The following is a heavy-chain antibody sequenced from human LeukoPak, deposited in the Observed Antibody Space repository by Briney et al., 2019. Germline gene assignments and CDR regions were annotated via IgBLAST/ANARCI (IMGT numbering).Heavy chain of an antibody. CDR1: DGSISSGSYY. CDR2: IYTSGST. J-gene: IGHJ6*02. D-gene: IGHD4-17*01. Sequence: PSQTLSLTCTVSDGSISSGSYYWSWIRQPAGKGLEWIGRIYTSGSTNYNPSLKSRVTISVDTPKNQFSLKLSSVTAADTAVYYCASTTVTTDYYYGMDVWGQGTTVTVSS. CDR3: ASTTVTTDYYYGMDV. V-gene: IGHV4-61*02.